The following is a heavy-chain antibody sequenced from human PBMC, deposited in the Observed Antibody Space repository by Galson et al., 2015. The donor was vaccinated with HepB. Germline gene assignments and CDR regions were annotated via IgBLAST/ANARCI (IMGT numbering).Heavy chain of an antibody. D-gene: IGHD3-10*01. CDR1: GGTFSSYA. J-gene: IGHJ4*02. CDR2: INPNSGGT. CDR3: ARDRYPLPAGD. V-gene: IGHV1-2*02. Sequence: SVKVSCKASGGTFSSYAISWVRQAPGQGLEWMGWINPNSGGTNYAQKFQGRVTMTRDTSISTAYMELSRLRSDDTAVYYCARDRYPLPAGDWGQGTLVTVSS.